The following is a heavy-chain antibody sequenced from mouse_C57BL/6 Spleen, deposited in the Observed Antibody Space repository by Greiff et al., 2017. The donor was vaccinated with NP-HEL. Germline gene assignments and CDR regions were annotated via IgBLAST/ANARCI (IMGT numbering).Heavy chain of an antibody. D-gene: IGHD1-1*01. CDR1: GYTFTSYG. V-gene: IGHV1-81*01. J-gene: IGHJ4*01. Sequence: QVQLQQSGAELARPGASVKLSCKASGYTFTSYGISWVKQRTGQGLEWIGEIYPRSGNTYYNEKFKGKATLTADKSSSTAYMVLRSLTSEDSAVYFCAREGVGYYGSSPCYAMDYWGQGTSVTVSS. CDR2: IYPRSGNT. CDR3: AREGVGYYGSSPCYAMDY.